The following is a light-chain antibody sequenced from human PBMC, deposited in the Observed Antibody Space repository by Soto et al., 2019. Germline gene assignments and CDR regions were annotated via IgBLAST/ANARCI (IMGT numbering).Light chain of an antibody. CDR1: QSVSNNY. CDR3: QQYGSSGT. CDR2: GAS. J-gene: IGKJ1*01. Sequence: IVLTQSPGTLSLSPGKRATLSCRASQSVSNNYLAWYQQKPGQAHRILIYGASNRATGIPDRFSGSGSGTDFTLAISRLEPEDFAVYYCQQYGSSGTFGQGTKVDIK. V-gene: IGKV3-20*01.